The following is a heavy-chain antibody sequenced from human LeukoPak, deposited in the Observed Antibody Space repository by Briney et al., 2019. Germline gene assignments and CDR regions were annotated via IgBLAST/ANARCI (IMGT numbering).Heavy chain of an antibody. CDR1: GYSISSGYY. Sequence: PSETLSLTCAVSGYSISSGYYWGWIRQPPGKGLEWIGSIYHSGSTNYNPSLKSRVTISVDTSKNQFSLKLSSVTAADTAVYYCAGGRYSSWFDYWGQGTLVTVSS. J-gene: IGHJ4*02. D-gene: IGHD6-13*01. CDR3: AGGRYSSWFDY. CDR2: IYHSGST. V-gene: IGHV4-38-2*01.